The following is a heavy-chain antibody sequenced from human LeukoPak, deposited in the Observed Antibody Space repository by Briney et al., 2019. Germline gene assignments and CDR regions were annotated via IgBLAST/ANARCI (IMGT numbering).Heavy chain of an antibody. CDR3: AGYVWGTYRYTNY. J-gene: IGHJ4*02. V-gene: IGHV3-23*01. D-gene: IGHD3-16*02. Sequence: GGSLRLSCAASGFTFSSYAMSWVRQAPGQGPEWVSGISGHSDSTYHADSVKGRFTISRGNSKNTLYLQMNSLRAEDTAVYYCAGYVWGTYRYTNYWGQGTLVTVSS. CDR1: GFTFSSYA. CDR2: ISGHSDST.